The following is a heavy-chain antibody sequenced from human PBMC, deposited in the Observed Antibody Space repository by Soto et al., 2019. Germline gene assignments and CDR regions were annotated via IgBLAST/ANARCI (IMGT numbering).Heavy chain of an antibody. V-gene: IGHV4-59*01. CDR3: ARDYYDSSGYWGPGAFDI. D-gene: IGHD3-22*01. CDR1: GGSISSYY. Sequence: SETLSLTCTGSGGSISSYYWSWIRQPPGKGLEWIGYIYYSGSTNYNPSLKSRVTISVDTSKNQFSLKLSSVTAADTAVYYCARDYYDSSGYWGPGAFDIWGQGTMVTVSS. J-gene: IGHJ3*02. CDR2: IYYSGST.